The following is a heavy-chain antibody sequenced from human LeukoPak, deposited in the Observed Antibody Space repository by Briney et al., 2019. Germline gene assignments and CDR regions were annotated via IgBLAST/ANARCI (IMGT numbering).Heavy chain of an antibody. CDR1: GFTFNTYA. CDR3: AKTPSLWWFDP. J-gene: IGHJ5*02. Sequence: GGSLRLSCAASGFTFNTYAMSWVRQAPGKGLEWVSSISGSGGSTYYADSVKDRFTISRDNSNNTLYLQINSLRAEDTAVYCCAKTPSLWWFDPWGQGTLVTVSS. V-gene: IGHV3-23*01. CDR2: ISGSGGST. D-gene: IGHD3-16*02.